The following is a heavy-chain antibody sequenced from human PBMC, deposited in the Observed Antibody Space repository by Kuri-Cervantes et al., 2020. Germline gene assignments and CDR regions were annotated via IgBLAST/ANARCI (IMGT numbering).Heavy chain of an antibody. D-gene: IGHD3-22*01. CDR3: ARVIPNYYDSSGGMIDY. J-gene: IGHJ4*02. V-gene: IGHV4-34*01. CDR1: GGSFSGYY. Sequence: GSLRLSCAVYGGSFSGYYWSWIRQPPGKGLEWIGSIYYSGSTYYNPSLKSRVTISVDTSKNQFSLKLSSVTAADTAVYYCARVIPNYYDSSGGMIDYWGQGTLVTVSS. CDR2: IYYSGST.